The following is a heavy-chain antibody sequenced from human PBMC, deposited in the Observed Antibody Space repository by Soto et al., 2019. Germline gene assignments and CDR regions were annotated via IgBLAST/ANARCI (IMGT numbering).Heavy chain of an antibody. CDR3: ARGMSGYDEGNYYYYMYV. J-gene: IGHJ6*03. D-gene: IGHD5-12*01. V-gene: IGHV1-69*02. CDR2: IIPTLGIA. Sequence: GASVKVSCKASGGTFSSYTISWVRQAPGQGLEWMGRIIPTLGIANYAQKFQGRVTITADKSTSTAYMELSSLRAEDTAVYYCARGMSGYDEGNYYYYMYVWGKRTTVPVSS. CDR1: GGTFSSYT.